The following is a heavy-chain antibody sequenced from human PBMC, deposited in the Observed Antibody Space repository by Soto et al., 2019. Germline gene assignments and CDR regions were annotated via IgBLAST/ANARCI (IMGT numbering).Heavy chain of an antibody. D-gene: IGHD2-15*01. Sequence: GSQRLSCAASGFSFSNYWVSWVRQAPGKGLEWVASIKQDGSEKYYVDSVKGRFTISRDNAKNSLYLQMNSLRVDDTAVYYCARRVGRVDYWGQGTLVTVSS. CDR1: GFSFSNYW. CDR2: IKQDGSEK. V-gene: IGHV3-7*01. J-gene: IGHJ4*02. CDR3: ARRVGRVDY.